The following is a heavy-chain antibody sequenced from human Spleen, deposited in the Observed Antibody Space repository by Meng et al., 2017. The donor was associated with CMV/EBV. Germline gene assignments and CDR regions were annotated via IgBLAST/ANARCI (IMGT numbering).Heavy chain of an antibody. CDR2: IYPGDSDT. V-gene: IGHV5-51*01. Sequence: KVSCKGSGYSFTSYWIGWVRQMPGKGLEWMGIIYPGDSDTRYSPSFQGQVTISADRSISTAYLQWSRLKASDSATYYCARHLQGTGPLDYWGQGTPVTVSS. D-gene: IGHD3-10*01. CDR1: GYSFTSYW. J-gene: IGHJ4*02. CDR3: ARHLQGTGPLDY.